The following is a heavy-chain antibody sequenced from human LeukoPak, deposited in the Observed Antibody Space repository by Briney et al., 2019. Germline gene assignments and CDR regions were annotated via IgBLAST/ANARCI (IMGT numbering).Heavy chain of an antibody. D-gene: IGHD3-9*01. CDR2: INPNTGGT. J-gene: IGHJ4*02. Sequence: GASVKVSCKASGYTFTGYFMHWVRQAPGQGLDWMGWINPNTGGTKYAQKFQGWVTMTRDTSIGTAYMELSTVTSDDTAVYFCARVHATGYFSLDLGYWGQGTLVTVSS. CDR1: GYTFTGYF. V-gene: IGHV1-2*04. CDR3: ARVHATGYFSLDLGY.